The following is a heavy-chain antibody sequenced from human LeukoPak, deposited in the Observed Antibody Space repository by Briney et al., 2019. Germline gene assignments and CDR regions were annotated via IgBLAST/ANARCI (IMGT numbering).Heavy chain of an antibody. D-gene: IGHD6-25*01. CDR2: IYSGGST. V-gene: IGHV3-66*01. CDR1: GFTFSSYE. CDR3: ASGSSGEKMDY. J-gene: IGHJ4*02. Sequence: GWSLRLSCAASGFTFSSYEMNWVRQAPGEGLEWVSVIYSGGSTYYADSVKGRFTISRDNSKNTLYLQMNSLRAEDTAVYYCASGSSGEKMDYWGQGTLVTVSS.